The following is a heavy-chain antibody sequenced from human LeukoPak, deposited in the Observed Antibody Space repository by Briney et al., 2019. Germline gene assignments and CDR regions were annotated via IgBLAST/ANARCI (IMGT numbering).Heavy chain of an antibody. V-gene: IGHV1-8*01. CDR2: TNPNSGNT. Sequence: ASVKVSCKASGYTFTSYDINWVRQATGQGLEWMGWTNPNSGNTGYAQKFQGRVTMTRNTSISTAYMELSSLRSEDTAVYYRARGQDNLWFGEFGYWGQGTLVTVSS. D-gene: IGHD3-10*01. J-gene: IGHJ4*02. CDR1: GYTFTSYD. CDR3: ARGQDNLWFGEFGY.